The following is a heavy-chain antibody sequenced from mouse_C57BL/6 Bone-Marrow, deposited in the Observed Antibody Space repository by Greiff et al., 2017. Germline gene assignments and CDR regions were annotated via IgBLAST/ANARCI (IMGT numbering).Heavy chain of an antibody. J-gene: IGHJ4*01. V-gene: IGHV1-72*01. CDR1: GYTFTSYW. CDR2: IDPNSGGT. Sequence: QVQLLQSGAELVKPGASVKLSCKASGYTFTSYWMHWVKQRPGRGLEWIGRIDPNSGGTKYNEKFKSKATLTVDKPSSTAYMQLSSLTSEDSAVYYCARSRRLRRGGAMDYWGQGTSVTVSS. CDR3: ARSRRLRRGGAMDY. D-gene: IGHD2-4*01.